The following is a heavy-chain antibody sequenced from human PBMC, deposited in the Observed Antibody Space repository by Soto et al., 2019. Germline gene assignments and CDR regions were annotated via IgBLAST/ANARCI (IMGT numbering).Heavy chain of an antibody. CDR1: GFTFGSYW. CDR3: VRTGDDY. CDR2: IKQDGSEK. V-gene: IGHV3-7*05. D-gene: IGHD3-16*01. Sequence: EVQLVESGGGLVQPGGSLTLSCAASGFTFGSYWMGWVRQAPGKGLEWVATIKQDGSEKYYMDSVKGRFTISRDNAKKSLYLQMNSLRVDDTALYYCVRTGDDYWGQGTLVTVSS. J-gene: IGHJ4*02.